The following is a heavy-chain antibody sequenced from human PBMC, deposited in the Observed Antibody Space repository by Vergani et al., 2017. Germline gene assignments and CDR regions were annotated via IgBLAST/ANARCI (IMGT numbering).Heavy chain of an antibody. V-gene: IGHV4-59*01. Sequence: QVQLQESGPGLVKPSETLSLTCTVSGGSISSYYWSWIRQPPGKGLEWIGYIYYSGSTNYNPSLKSRVTISVDTSKNQFSLKLSSVTAADTAVYYCAREGGGEYAQSFDYWGQGTLVTVSS. J-gene: IGHJ4*02. CDR2: IYYSGST. CDR1: GGSISSYY. CDR3: AREGGGEYAQSFDY. D-gene: IGHD2/OR15-2a*01.